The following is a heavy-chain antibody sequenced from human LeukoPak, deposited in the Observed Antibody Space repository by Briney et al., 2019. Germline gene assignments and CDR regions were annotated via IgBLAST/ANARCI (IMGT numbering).Heavy chain of an antibody. CDR1: GYTFTSYD. D-gene: IGHD6-19*01. CDR3: PRLGSGWTYYEYYHIDV. V-gene: IGHV1-8*01. Sequence: ASVKVSCKASGYTFTSYDINWVRQATGQGLEWMGWMNPNSGNTGYAQKFQGRVTMTRNTSISTAYMELSSLRSDDTAVYYCPRLGSGWTYYEYYHIDVWGKGTTVTVSS. CDR2: MNPNSGNT. J-gene: IGHJ6*03.